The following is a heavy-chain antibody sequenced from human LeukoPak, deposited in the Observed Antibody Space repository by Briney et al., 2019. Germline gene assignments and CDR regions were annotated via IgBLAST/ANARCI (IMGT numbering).Heavy chain of an antibody. CDR2: IYHSGTT. Sequence: PSETLSLTCTVSGSSISSSSYYWGWIRQPPGEGLEWIGSIYHSGTTYYNPSLRSRVTISVDTSKNQFSLKLSSVTAADTAVCYCARYIAASGKYYFDYWGQGTLVTVSS. J-gene: IGHJ4*02. CDR3: ARYIAASGKYYFDY. D-gene: IGHD6-13*01. V-gene: IGHV4-39*01. CDR1: GSSISSSSYY.